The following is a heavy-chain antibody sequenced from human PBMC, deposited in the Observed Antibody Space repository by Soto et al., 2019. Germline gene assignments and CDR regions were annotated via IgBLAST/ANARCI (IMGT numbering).Heavy chain of an antibody. V-gene: IGHV3-23*01. J-gene: IGHJ4*01. Sequence: EVQLLESGGGLVQPGGSLRLSCGASGFTFSSYAMNWVRQAPGKGPEWVSTISGSGGNTYYADSVKGRFTISRDNSKNTRYLQMNSLGAEDTAIYYCAKDRVVAATQSFDYWGHGTLVTVSS. CDR3: AKDRVVAATQSFDY. CDR1: GFTFSSYA. CDR2: ISGSGGNT. D-gene: IGHD2-15*01.